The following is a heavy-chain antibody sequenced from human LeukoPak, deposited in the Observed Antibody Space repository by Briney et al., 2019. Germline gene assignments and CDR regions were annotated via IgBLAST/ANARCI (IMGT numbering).Heavy chain of an antibody. CDR1: GVSISSYY. CDR3: ARGRITMVRGVNWFDP. J-gene: IGHJ5*02. CDR2: IYYSGST. D-gene: IGHD3-10*01. Sequence: SETLSLTCTVSGVSISSYYWSWIRQPPGKGLEWIGYIYYSGSTNYNSSLKSRVTISVDTSKNQFSLKLSSVTAADTAVYYCARGRITMVRGVNWFDPWGQGTLVTVSS. V-gene: IGHV4-59*12.